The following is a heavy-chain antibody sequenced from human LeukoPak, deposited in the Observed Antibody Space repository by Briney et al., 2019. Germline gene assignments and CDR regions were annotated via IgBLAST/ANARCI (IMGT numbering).Heavy chain of an antibody. CDR1: GFTFSAYY. D-gene: IGHD3-10*02. Sequence: GGSLRLSCAASGFTFSAYYMSWIRQAPGEGLEWISSTRGSGGPIYYADSVKGRFTISRDNANNSLYLQMNSLRAEDTAVYYCAELGITMIGGVWGKGTTVTISS. CDR2: TRGSGGPI. V-gene: IGHV3-11*04. CDR3: AELGITMIGGV. J-gene: IGHJ6*04.